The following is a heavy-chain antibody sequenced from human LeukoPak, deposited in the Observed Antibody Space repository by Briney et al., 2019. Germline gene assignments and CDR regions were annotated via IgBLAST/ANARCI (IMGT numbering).Heavy chain of an antibody. V-gene: IGHV4-4*07. D-gene: IGHD1-26*01. CDR3: ARDSWLGELGDY. CDR2: IYTSGST. J-gene: IGHJ4*02. CDR1: GGSIRSYY. Sequence: MPSETLSLTCTVSGGSIRSYYWSWIRQPAGKGLEWIGRIYTSGSTNYNPSLKSRVTMSVDTSKNQFSLKLSSVTAADTAVYYCARDSWLGELGDYWGQGTLVTVSS.